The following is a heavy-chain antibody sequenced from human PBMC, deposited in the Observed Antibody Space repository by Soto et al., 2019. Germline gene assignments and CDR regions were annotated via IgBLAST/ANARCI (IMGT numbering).Heavy chain of an antibody. CDR3: ARTLIWYDSSGYYPDYFDY. J-gene: IGHJ4*02. Sequence: GESLKISCKGSGYSFSSYWIGWVRQRPGKGLEWMGIIYPSDSDTRYSPSFQGQVTISADKSISTAYLQWSSLKASDTAMYYCARTLIWYDSSGYYPDYFDYWGQGTLVTVSS. CDR2: IYPSDSDT. D-gene: IGHD3-22*01. V-gene: IGHV5-51*01. CDR1: GYSFSSYW.